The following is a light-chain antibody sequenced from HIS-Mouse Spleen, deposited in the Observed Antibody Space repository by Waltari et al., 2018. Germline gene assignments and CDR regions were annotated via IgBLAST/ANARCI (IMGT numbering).Light chain of an antibody. V-gene: IGLV3-10*01. CDR2: EDS. CDR3: YSTDSSGNHRV. Sequence: SYELTQPPSVSVSPGQTARNTCSGDALPKKYAYWYQQKSRQAPVLVIDEDSKRPAGIPERFSGSSSGTMATLTIGGAQVEDKADYYCYSTDSSGNHRVFGGGTKLTVL. CDR1: ALPKKY. J-gene: IGLJ2*01.